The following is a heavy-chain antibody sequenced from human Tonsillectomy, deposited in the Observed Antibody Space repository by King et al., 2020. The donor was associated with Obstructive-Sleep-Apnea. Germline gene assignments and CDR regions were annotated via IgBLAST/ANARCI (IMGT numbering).Heavy chain of an antibody. V-gene: IGHV4-59*01. CDR3: ARESYNSGWYGADYYYYGMDV. J-gene: IGHJ6*02. CDR1: GGSITNYY. CDR2: IYYSGST. D-gene: IGHD6-19*01. Sequence: QLQESGPGLLKPSETLSLTCTVSGGSITNYYWGWIRQPPGKGLELIGYIYYSGSTDYNPSLKNRVTISVDTSKNQFSLKLTSVTAADTAVYYCARESYNSGWYGADYYYYGMDVWGQGTTVTVSS.